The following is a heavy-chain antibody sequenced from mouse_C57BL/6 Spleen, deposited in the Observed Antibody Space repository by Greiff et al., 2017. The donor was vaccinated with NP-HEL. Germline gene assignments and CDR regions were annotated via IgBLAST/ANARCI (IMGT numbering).Heavy chain of an antibody. CDR1: GYSITSGYY. CDR2: ISYDGSN. Sequence: EVKVEESGPGLVKPSQSLSLTCSVTGYSITSGYYWNWIRQFPGNKLEWMGYISYDGSNNYNPSLKNRISITRDTSKNQFFLKLNSVTTEDTATYYCAREGIYSFDYWGQGTTLTVSS. CDR3: AREGIYSFDY. V-gene: IGHV3-6*01. J-gene: IGHJ2*01.